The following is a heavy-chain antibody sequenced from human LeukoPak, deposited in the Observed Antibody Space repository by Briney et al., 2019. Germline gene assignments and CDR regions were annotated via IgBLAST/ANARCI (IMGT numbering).Heavy chain of an antibody. CDR3: ARGGGMVRGVIITQFDY. V-gene: IGHV6-1*01. CDR1: GDSVSSNSAA. D-gene: IGHD3-10*01. J-gene: IGHJ4*02. Sequence: SQTLSLTCAISGDSVSSNSAAWNWIRQSPSRGLEWLGRTYYRSKWYNEYAVSVKSRITINPDTSKNQFSLQLNSVTPEDTAVYYCARGGGMVRGVIITQFDYWGQGTLVTVSS. CDR2: TYYRSKWYN.